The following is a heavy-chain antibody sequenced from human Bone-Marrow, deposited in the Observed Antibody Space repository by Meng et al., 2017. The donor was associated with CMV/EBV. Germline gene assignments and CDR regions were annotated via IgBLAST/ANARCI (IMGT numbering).Heavy chain of an antibody. CDR3: ARESDNWTSK. D-gene: IGHD1-20*01. CDR1: GGTFSSYA. J-gene: IGHJ4*02. CDR2: INPNSGGT. Sequence: ASVKVSCKASGGTFSSYAISWVRQAPGQGLEWMGWINPNSGGTNYAQKFQGRVTMTRDTSISTAYMELSRLRSDDTAVYYCARESDNWTSKWGQGTLVTVSS. V-gene: IGHV1-2*02.